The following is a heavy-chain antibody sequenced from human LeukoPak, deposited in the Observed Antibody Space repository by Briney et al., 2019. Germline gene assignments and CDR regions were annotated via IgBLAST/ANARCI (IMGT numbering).Heavy chain of an antibody. V-gene: IGHV1-46*01. D-gene: IGHD3-3*01. CDR1: GYTFTSYY. J-gene: IGHJ4*02. CDR3: ARDPADYDFWSGYPDY. CDR2: INPSGGST. Sequence: ASVKVSCKASGYTFTSYYMHWVRQAPGQGLEWMGIINPSGGSTSYAQKFQGRVTMTRDTSTSTVYTELSSLRSEDTAVYYCARDPADYDFWSGYPDYWGQGTLVTVSS.